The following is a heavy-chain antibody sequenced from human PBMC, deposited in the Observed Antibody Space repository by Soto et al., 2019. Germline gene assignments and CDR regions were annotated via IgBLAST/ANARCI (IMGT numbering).Heavy chain of an antibody. J-gene: IGHJ6*02. CDR2: IYYSGST. Sequence: SETLSLTCTVSGGSISSYYWSWIRQPPGKGLEWIGYIYYSGSTNYNPSLKSRVTISVDTSKNQFSLKLSSVTAADTAVYYCARHAPYCSSTSHCAYGMDVWGQGTMVTVSS. V-gene: IGHV4-59*08. CDR3: ARHAPYCSSTSHCAYGMDV. CDR1: GGSISSYY. D-gene: IGHD2-2*01.